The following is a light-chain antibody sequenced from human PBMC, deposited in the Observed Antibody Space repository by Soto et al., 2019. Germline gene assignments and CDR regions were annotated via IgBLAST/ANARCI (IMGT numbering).Light chain of an antibody. CDR1: SSDIGSYNL. Sequence: QSVLTQPASVSGSLGQSITISCTGTSSDIGSYNLVSWYQQYPGKAPKLMIYEGTKRPSGVSNRFSGSKSGNTASLTISGLQAEDEADYYCCSYARSSTHVVFGGGTKLTVL. J-gene: IGLJ2*01. CDR3: CSYARSSTHVV. V-gene: IGLV2-23*01. CDR2: EGT.